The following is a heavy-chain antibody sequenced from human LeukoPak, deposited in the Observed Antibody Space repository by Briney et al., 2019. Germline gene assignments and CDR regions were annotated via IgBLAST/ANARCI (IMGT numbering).Heavy chain of an antibody. J-gene: IGHJ6*04. Sequence: PSETLCLTCTASGVSMDNFDLSWVRLSPGGGLEWICYIYCSGATNYNPSLRSRLIISAVTSKHQFSLKLISVTAADPAVYYCARSARLTLIRGVTGYHSLDVWGKRTKVSVSS. V-gene: IGHV4-59*01. CDR3: ARSARLTLIRGVTGYHSLDV. CDR2: IYCSGAT. CDR1: GVSMDNFD. D-gene: IGHD3-10*01.